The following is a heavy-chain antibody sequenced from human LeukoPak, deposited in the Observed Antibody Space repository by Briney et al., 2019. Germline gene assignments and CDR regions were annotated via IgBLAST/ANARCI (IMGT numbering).Heavy chain of an antibody. CDR3: ARMSSSSWYVRYYYYMDV. CDR1: GGSISSYY. J-gene: IGHJ6*03. Sequence: PSETLSLTCTVSGGSISSYYWSWIRQPPGKGLEWIGTISYSGSTYYNPSLKSRVTISVDTSKNQFSLKLSSVTAADTAVYYCARMSSSSWYVRYYYYMDVWGKGTTVTVSS. V-gene: IGHV4-59*04. D-gene: IGHD6-13*01. CDR2: ISYSGST.